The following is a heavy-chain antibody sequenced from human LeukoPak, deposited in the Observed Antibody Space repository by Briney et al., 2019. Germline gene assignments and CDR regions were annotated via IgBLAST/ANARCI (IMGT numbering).Heavy chain of an antibody. D-gene: IGHD1-26*01. J-gene: IGHJ5*02. V-gene: IGHV4-39*01. CDR3: ARLIGGSYLGWFDP. CDR1: GGSMSSSSYY. CDR2: IYHSGST. Sequence: PSETLSLTCTVSGGSMSSSSYYWGWIRQPPGKGLEWIGSIYHSGSTYYNPSLKSRVTISVDTSKNQFSLKLTSVTAADTAVCYCARLIGGSYLGWFDPWGQGTLVTVSS.